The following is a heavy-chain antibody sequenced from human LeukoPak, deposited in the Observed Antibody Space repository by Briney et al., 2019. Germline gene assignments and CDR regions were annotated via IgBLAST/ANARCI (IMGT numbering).Heavy chain of an antibody. CDR2: IKSKTDGGTT. V-gene: IGHV3-15*01. CDR1: GFTFSNAW. D-gene: IGHD4-17*01. Sequence: GGSLRLSCAASGFTFSNAWMSWVRQAPGKGLEWVGRIKSKTDGGTTDYAAPVKGRFTISRDDSKNTLYLQMNSLKTEDTAVYYCTTDPGDYGDYEPDYWGQGTLVTVSS. J-gene: IGHJ4*02. CDR3: TTDPGDYGDYEPDY.